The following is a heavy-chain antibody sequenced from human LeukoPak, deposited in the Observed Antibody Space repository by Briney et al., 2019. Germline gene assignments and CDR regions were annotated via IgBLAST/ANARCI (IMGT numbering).Heavy chain of an antibody. V-gene: IGHV1-18*01. CDR1: GYTXTSYD. D-gene: IGHD1-26*01. Sequence: ASVKVSCKASGYTXTSYDISWVRQAPGQGLDWMGWISTYNGNTNYAQKLQGRVTMTTDTITTTAYMELRSLRSDDTAVYYCARDHSGNWFDPWGQGTLVTVSS. J-gene: IGHJ5*02. CDR3: ARDHSGNWFDP. CDR2: ISTYNGNT.